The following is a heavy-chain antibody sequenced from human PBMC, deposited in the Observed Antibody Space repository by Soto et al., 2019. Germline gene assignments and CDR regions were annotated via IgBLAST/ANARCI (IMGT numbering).Heavy chain of an antibody. V-gene: IGHV3-30-3*01. CDR1: GFTFTKFA. J-gene: IGHJ4*02. D-gene: IGHD3-9*01. Sequence: DLVESGGGVVQPGKSLRLSCTDSGFTFTKFAMHWVRRAPGKGLEWVALISYDGSENYYADSVKGRFSISRDNSRNTLYLQMNSLRGEDTAVYYCARDRDEILTGYHDYWGQGTEVTVST. CDR3: ARDRDEILTGYHDY. CDR2: ISYDGSEN.